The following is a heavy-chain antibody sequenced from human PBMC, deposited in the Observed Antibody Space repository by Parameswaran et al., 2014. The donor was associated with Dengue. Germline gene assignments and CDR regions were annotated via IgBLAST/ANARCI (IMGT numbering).Heavy chain of an antibody. CDR3: ARGDTAMPLAYYYYGMDV. V-gene: IGHV4-38-2*02. D-gene: IGHD5-18*01. Sequence: WIRQPPGKGLEWIGSIYHSGSTYYNPSLKSRVTISVDTSTNQFSLKLGSVTAADTAVYYCARGDTAMPLAYYYYGMDVWGQGTTVTVSS. CDR2: IYHSGST. J-gene: IGHJ6*02.